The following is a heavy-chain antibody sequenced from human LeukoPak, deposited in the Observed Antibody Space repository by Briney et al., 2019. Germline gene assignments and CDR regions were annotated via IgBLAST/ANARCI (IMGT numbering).Heavy chain of an antibody. Sequence: PSETLSLTCTVSGGSISSSTFYWGWIRQAPGKGLEWIGSIYSNGGTHYNPSLKSRVTISVDTSKNQFSLGLSSVTAADTAVYYCARRDLRELDYWGQGTLVTVSS. V-gene: IGHV4-39*01. D-gene: IGHD1-7*01. CDR1: GGSISSSTFY. CDR2: IYSNGGT. J-gene: IGHJ4*02. CDR3: ARRDLRELDY.